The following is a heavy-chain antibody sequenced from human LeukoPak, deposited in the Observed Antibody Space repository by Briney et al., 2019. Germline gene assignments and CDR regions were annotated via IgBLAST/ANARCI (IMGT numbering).Heavy chain of an antibody. J-gene: IGHJ3*02. Sequence: GGSLRLSCAASGFTFSRNWMIWVRQAPGKRLEWVANINQDGSEKYYVDSVKGRFTIPRDNAKNSLFLQMNSLRAEDTAVYYCARVGSGNFLGAFDTWGQGTMVTVSS. CDR1: GFTFSRNW. V-gene: IGHV3-7*03. CDR3: ARVGSGNFLGAFDT. CDR2: INQDGSEK. D-gene: IGHD1-26*01.